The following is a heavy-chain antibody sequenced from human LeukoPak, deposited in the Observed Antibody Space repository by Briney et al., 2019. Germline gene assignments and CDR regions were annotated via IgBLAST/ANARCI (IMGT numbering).Heavy chain of an antibody. J-gene: IGHJ6*03. CDR2: IYSGGST. V-gene: IGHV3-53*01. D-gene: IGHD2-2*01. CDR1: EFSVGSNY. Sequence: GGSLRLSCAASEFSVGSNYMTWVRQAPGKGLEWVSLIYSGGSTYYADSVKGRFTISRDNAKNSLYLQMNSLRAEDTAVYYCARPGSSGVPYYYYYMDVWGKGTTVTVSS. CDR3: ARPGSSGVPYYYYYMDV.